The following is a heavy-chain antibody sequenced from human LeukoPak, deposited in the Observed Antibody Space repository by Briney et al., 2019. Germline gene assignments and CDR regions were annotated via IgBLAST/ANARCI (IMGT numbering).Heavy chain of an antibody. CDR1: GYTFTSYG. J-gene: IGHJ5*02. V-gene: IGHV1-18*01. CDR3: ARVSSRLTSGGTGVVAGTPDWFDP. CDR2: ISAYNGNT. D-gene: IGHD6-19*01. Sequence: GTSVKVSCKPSGYTFTSYGISWVRQTPGQGLEWMGWISAYNGNTNYAQKLQGRVTMTTDTSTSTAYMELMSLRSDDTALYYCARVSSRLTSGGTGVVAGTPDWFDPWGQGTLVTVSS.